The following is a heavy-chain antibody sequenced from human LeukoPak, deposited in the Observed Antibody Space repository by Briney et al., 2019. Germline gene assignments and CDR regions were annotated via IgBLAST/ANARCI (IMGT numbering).Heavy chain of an antibody. CDR3: ARGRSMIVVVRDAFDI. D-gene: IGHD3-22*01. CDR1: VYTFTGYY. V-gene: IGHV1-2*02. Sequence: GAPVKVSCKASVYTFTGYYMHWVRQAPGQGLEWMGWINPNSGGTNYAQKFQGRVTMTRDTSISTAYMELSRLRSDDTAVYYCARGRSMIVVVRDAFDIWGQGTMVTVSS. CDR2: INPNSGGT. J-gene: IGHJ3*02.